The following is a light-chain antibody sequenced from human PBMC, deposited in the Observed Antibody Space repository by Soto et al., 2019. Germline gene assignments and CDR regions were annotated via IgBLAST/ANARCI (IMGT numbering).Light chain of an antibody. CDR1: QTISSY. CDR3: QQSYSTPRT. V-gene: IGKV1-39*01. CDR2: AAS. J-gene: IGKJ1*01. Sequence: DIQMTQSPSSLSASVGDRVTITCRASQTISSYLNWYHQKPGKAPKLLIYAASTLQSGVPSRFSGSGSGTDFTLTISSLQPEDFATYFCQQSYSTPRTFDQGTKVEIK.